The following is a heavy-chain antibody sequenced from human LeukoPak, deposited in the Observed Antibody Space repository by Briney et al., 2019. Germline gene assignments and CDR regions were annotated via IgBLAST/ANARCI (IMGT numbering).Heavy chain of an antibody. CDR2: INHSGST. Sequence: TSETLSLTCAVYGGSFSGYYWSWIRQPPGKGLEWIGEINHSGSTNYNPSLKSRVTISVDTSKNQFSLKLSSVTAADTAVYYCARDVDYYDSSGYGRSWFDPWGQGTLVTVSS. CDR3: ARDVDYYDSSGYGRSWFDP. D-gene: IGHD3-22*01. V-gene: IGHV4-34*01. CDR1: GGSFSGYY. J-gene: IGHJ5*02.